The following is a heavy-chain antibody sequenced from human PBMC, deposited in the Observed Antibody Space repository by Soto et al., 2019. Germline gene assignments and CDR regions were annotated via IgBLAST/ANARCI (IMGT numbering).Heavy chain of an antibody. J-gene: IGHJ4*02. CDR3: ARVPTVTTFVPFFDY. D-gene: IGHD4-17*01. V-gene: IGHV1-46*01. CDR1: GYTFTSYY. CDR2: INPSGGST. Sequence: QVQLVQSGAEVKKPGASVKVSCKASGYTFTSYYMHWVRQAPGQELEWMGIINPSGGSTSYAQKFQGRVTMTRDTSTSTVYMELSSLRSEDTAVYYCARVPTVTTFVPFFDYWGQGTLVTVSS.